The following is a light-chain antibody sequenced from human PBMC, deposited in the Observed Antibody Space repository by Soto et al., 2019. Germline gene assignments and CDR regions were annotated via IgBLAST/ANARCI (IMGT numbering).Light chain of an antibody. V-gene: IGLV1-44*01. J-gene: IGLJ3*02. CDR1: SSNIGTNT. CDR2: SNN. CDR3: AAWDDSLNVWL. Sequence: QSVLTQPPSASGTPGQRVTISCSGSSSNIGTNTVSWYQQLPGTAPKLLIYSNNQRPSGVPDRFSGSKSGTSASLAISGLQCEDEADYYCAAWDDSLNVWLFGEGTKLTVL.